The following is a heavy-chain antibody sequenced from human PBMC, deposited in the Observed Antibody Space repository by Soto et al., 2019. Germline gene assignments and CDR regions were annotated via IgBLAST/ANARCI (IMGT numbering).Heavy chain of an antibody. J-gene: IGHJ4*02. Sequence: SETLSLTCTVSVGSISSGGYYWNWIRQHPGKGLEWIGYMYHSGSTYYNPSLKSRVTISVDRSKNQFSLKLSSVTAADTAVYYCARVPDYWGQGILVTVS. CDR1: VGSISSGGYY. CDR3: ARVPDY. CDR2: MYHSGST. D-gene: IGHD2-2*01. V-gene: IGHV4-30-2*01.